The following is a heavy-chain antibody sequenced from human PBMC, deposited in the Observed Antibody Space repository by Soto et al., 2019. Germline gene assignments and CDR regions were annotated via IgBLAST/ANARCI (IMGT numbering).Heavy chain of an antibody. D-gene: IGHD2-21*02. CDR1: GGSISGFY. V-gene: IGHV4-4*07. CDR3: ARGPFCGDDCYFDV. J-gene: IGHJ4*02. CDR2: IYSSGTT. Sequence: SETLSLTCTVAGGSISGFYWSWVRQPAGKGLEWIGRIYSSGTTKYNPSLRNRVTMSVDTSTDQYSLNLASMTAADTAVYFCARGPFCGDDCYFDVWGQGSQVTVSS.